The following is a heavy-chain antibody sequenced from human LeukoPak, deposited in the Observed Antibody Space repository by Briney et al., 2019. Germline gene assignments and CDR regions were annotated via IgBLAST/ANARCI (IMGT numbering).Heavy chain of an antibody. Sequence: PGGSLRLPCAASGFTFSSYAMSWVRQAPGKGLEWVSAISGSGGSTYYADSVKGRFTISRDNSKNTLYLQMNSLRAEDTAVYYCAKVPYSSGWLPFDYWGQGTLVTVSS. J-gene: IGHJ4*02. CDR3: AKVPYSSGWLPFDY. V-gene: IGHV3-23*01. D-gene: IGHD6-19*01. CDR1: GFTFSSYA. CDR2: ISGSGGST.